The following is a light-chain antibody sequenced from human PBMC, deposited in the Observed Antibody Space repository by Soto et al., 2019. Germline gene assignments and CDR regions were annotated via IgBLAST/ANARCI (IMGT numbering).Light chain of an antibody. CDR2: DVS. V-gene: IGLV2-14*01. J-gene: IGLJ2*01. CDR3: GSDTSSSTLVV. CDR1: SSDVGGYNY. Sequence: QSVLTQPASVSGSPGQSITISCTGTSSDVGGYNYVSWYQRHPGKAPKLMIYDVSNRPSGVSNRFSGSKSGNTASLTISGLQAEDEADYYCGSDTSSSTLVVFGGGTKLTVL.